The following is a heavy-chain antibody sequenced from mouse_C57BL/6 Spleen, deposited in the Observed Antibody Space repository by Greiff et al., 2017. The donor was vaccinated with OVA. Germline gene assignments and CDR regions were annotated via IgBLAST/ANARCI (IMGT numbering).Heavy chain of an antibody. CDR1: GFSLTSYG. CDR2: IWRGGST. V-gene: IGHV2-5*01. Sequence: VQLQESGPGLVQPSQSLSITCTVSGFSLTSYGVHWVRQSPGKGLEWLGVIWRGGSTDYNAAFMSRLSITKDNSKSQVFFKMNSLQADDTAIYYCAIITTVVGNYAMDYWGQGTSVTVSS. D-gene: IGHD1-1*01. J-gene: IGHJ4*01. CDR3: AIITTVVGNYAMDY.